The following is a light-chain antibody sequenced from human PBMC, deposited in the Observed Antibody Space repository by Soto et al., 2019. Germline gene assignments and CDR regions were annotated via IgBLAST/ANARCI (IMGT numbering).Light chain of an antibody. CDR3: PQYKWGT. J-gene: IGKJ1*01. V-gene: IGKV1-5*01. CDR2: DAS. CDR1: QSISSY. Sequence: IPMPQSPSSLSASLGARVTITCRASQSISSYLNWYQQKPGTATKLLIYDASSLESGVPSRFSGSGSGTELTLTISSLQPYDLATDYCPQYKWGTVGQGTKVDIK.